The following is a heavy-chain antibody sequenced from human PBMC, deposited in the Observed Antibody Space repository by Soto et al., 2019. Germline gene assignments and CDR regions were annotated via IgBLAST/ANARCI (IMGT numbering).Heavy chain of an antibody. V-gene: IGHV3-23*01. CDR2: TSGSGGST. D-gene: IGHD2-2*01. CDR3: AKGVSQPKEYYFDD. Sequence: EVQLLESGGGLVQPGGSLRLSCAASGFTFTNYAMGWIRQAPGKGLEWVSGTSGSGGSTYYADSVKGRFTISRDNSKSTLYLQMNSLRAEDTAVYYCAKGVSQPKEYYFDDWGQGTLVTVSS. CDR1: GFTFTNYA. J-gene: IGHJ4*02.